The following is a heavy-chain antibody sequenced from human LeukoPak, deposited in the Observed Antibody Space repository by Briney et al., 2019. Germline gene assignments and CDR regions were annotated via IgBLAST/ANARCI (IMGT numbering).Heavy chain of an antibody. J-gene: IGHJ4*03. CDR3: AKVISGGWLGYFDY. Sequence: GGSLRLSCAASRFTFSSYGMHWVREAPGKGLEWVAVISYDGSNKYYADSVKGRFTISRDNSKNTLYLQMNSLRAEDTAVYYCAKVISGGWLGYFDYWGRGTMVTVSS. D-gene: IGHD6-19*01. CDR2: ISYDGSNK. CDR1: RFTFSSYG. V-gene: IGHV3-30*18.